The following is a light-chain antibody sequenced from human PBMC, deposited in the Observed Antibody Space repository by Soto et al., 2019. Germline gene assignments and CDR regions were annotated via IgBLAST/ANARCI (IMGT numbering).Light chain of an antibody. J-gene: IGLJ2*01. CDR1: TGPVTSGHY. Sequence: QAVVTQEPSLTVSPGGTVTLTCGSSTGPVTSGHYPYWFQQKPGQAPRTLTYDTSKKHSWTPARFSGSLLGGKAALTLSGAQPEDEAEYYCLLSYGGTRVFGGGTKVTVL. CDR2: DTS. V-gene: IGLV7-46*01. CDR3: LLSYGGTRV.